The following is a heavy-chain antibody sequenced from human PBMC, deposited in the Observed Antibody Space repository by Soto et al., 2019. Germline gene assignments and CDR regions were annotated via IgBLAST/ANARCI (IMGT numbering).Heavy chain of an antibody. Sequence: QVQLVESGGGVVQPGRSLRLSSAASGFTFSSYAMHWVRQAPGKGLEWVAVISYDGSNKYYADSVKGRFTISRDNSKNTLYLQMNSLRAEDTAVYYCARFGQGLSIDYWGQGTLVTVSS. J-gene: IGHJ4*02. CDR2: ISYDGSNK. V-gene: IGHV3-30-3*01. D-gene: IGHD6-19*01. CDR1: GFTFSSYA. CDR3: ARFGQGLSIDY.